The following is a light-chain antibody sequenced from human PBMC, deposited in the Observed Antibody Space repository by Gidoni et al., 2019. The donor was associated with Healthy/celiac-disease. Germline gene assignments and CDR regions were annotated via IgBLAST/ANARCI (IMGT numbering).Light chain of an antibody. CDR1: QSVSSSY. J-gene: IGKJ3*01. CDR3: QQYGSSIT. Sequence: EIVLTQSPGTLSLSPGERGTLSCRASQSVSSSYLAWYQQKPGQAPRLLIYGASSRATGIPDRFSGSGSGTDFTLTISRLEPEDFAVYYCQQYGSSITFXPXTKVDIK. CDR2: GAS. V-gene: IGKV3-20*01.